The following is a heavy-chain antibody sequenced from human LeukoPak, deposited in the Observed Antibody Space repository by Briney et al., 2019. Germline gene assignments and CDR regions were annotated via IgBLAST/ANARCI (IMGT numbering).Heavy chain of an antibody. CDR2: INHSGST. CDR3: ARQPTSGYDSYGYTDY. Sequence: PSETLSLTCAVYGGSFSGYYWSWIRQPPGKGLEWIGEINHSGSTNYNPSLKSRVTISVDTSKNQFSLKLSSVTAADTAVYYCARQPTSGYDSYGYTDYWGQGTLVTVSS. D-gene: IGHD3-22*01. CDR1: GGSFSGYY. V-gene: IGHV4-34*01. J-gene: IGHJ4*02.